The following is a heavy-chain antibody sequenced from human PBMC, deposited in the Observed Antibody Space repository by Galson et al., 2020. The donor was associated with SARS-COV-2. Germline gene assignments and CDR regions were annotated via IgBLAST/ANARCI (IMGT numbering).Heavy chain of an antibody. CDR3: ARRAQYDSTIS. V-gene: IGHV4-39*01. J-gene: IGHJ4*02. CDR2: LHHTGNT. CDR1: GAPLSKGTYR. D-gene: IGHD3-3*01. Sequence: PSDTQPLTFAVPGAPLSKGTYRWPCIRQPPGQGLEWIGRLHHTGNTYYNPSLRSPVIKYLDASANEVSLILLSVTAADTAIYYCARRAQYDSTISWGRGTLVFVSS.